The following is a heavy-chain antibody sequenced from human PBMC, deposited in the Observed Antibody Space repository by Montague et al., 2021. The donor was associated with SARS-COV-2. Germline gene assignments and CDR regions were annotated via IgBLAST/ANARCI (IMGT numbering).Heavy chain of an antibody. CDR1: GGSFSGYY. D-gene: IGHD3-10*01. V-gene: IGHV4-34*01. CDR2: INQSGRT. Sequence: SETLSLTCAVYGGSFSGYYWSWIRQPPETGLERIGEINQSGRTNNNPSLKRRVIISVDMSKNQFSLKLSSVTAADTAGYYYARRGGSVWGVTVSAELDYWGQGILVIVSS. J-gene: IGHJ4*02. CDR3: ARRGGSVWGVTVSAELDY.